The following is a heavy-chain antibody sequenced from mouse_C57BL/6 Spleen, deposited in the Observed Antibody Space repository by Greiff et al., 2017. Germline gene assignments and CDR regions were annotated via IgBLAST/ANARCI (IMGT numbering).Heavy chain of an antibody. CDR1: GYTFTIYF. Sequence: VKLQESGAELVKPGASVKVSCKASGYTFTIYFMDWMKQSPGHCLEWIGTLHPSNSDTNYNQQFKGTATLTVDKSSSTAYMQLSSMTSDDSAVYYCAIDGDFFNPFGYWGQGTFLTVSA. CDR3: AIDGDFFNPFGY. CDR2: LHPSNSDT. D-gene: IGHD2-13*01. J-gene: IGHJ3*01. V-gene: IGHV1-74*01.